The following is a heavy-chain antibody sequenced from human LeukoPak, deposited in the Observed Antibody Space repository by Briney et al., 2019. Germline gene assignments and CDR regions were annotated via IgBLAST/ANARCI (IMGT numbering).Heavy chain of an antibody. CDR1: GGTFSSYA. CDR2: IIPVFGTA. V-gene: IGHV1-69*13. D-gene: IGHD3-10*01. Sequence: GASVKVSCKASGGTFSSYAISWVRQAPGQGLEWMGGIIPVFGTANYAQKFQGRVTITADESTSTAYMELSSLRSDDTAVYYCARGGHRRYYYTSGSAFDPWGQGTLVTVSS. J-gene: IGHJ5*02. CDR3: ARGGHRRYYYTSGSAFDP.